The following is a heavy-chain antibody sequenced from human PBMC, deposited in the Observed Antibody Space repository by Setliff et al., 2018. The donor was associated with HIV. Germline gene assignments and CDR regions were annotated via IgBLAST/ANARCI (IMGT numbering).Heavy chain of an antibody. CDR1: GGSISNDY. V-gene: IGHV4-59*01. Sequence: LRETLSLTCTVSGGSISNDYWHWIRQSPGRGLEWIGYIYYTGSTNYNSSLKSRVAMSVDSSNHQFSLKLTSVTPADTAIYYCAREDGSNSHDTFEIWGQGILVTVSS. J-gene: IGHJ3*02. D-gene: IGHD1-1*01. CDR2: IYYTGST. CDR3: AREDGSNSHDTFEI.